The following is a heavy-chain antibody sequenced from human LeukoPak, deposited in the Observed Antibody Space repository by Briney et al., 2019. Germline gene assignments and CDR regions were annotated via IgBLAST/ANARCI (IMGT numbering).Heavy chain of an antibody. V-gene: IGHV3-21*01. CDR2: ISSSSNYI. CDR3: ARVYSSGWQFDY. D-gene: IGHD6-19*01. J-gene: IGHJ4*02. CDR1: GFTFSSYS. Sequence: GGSLRLSCAASGFTFSSYSMNWVRQAPGKGLEWVSSISSSSNYIYYADSVKGRFTISRDNAKNSLYLQMKSLRAEDTAVYYCARVYSSGWQFDYWGQGTLVTVSS.